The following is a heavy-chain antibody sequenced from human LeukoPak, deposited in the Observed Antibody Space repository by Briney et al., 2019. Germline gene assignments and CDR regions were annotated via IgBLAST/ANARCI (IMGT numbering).Heavy chain of an antibody. Sequence: SETLSLTCTVSGSSISSGDYYWSWIRQPPGKGLEWIGYIYYSGSTYYSPSLKSRVTISVDTSKNQFSLKLSSVTAADTAVYYCARAKTYYYGSGRCTIDWFDPWGQGTLVTVSS. D-gene: IGHD3-10*01. CDR2: IYYSGST. V-gene: IGHV4-30-4*01. CDR3: ARAKTYYYGSGRCTIDWFDP. CDR1: GSSISSGDYY. J-gene: IGHJ5*02.